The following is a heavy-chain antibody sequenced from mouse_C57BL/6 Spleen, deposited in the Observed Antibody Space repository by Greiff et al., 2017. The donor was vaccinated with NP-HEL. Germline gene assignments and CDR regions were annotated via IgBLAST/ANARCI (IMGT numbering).Heavy chain of an antibody. CDR3: AKGLTYYYGSSDY. Sequence: QVQLQQPGAELVRPGTSVKLSCKASGYTFTSYWMHWVKQRPGQGLEWIGVIDPSDSYTNYNQKFKGKATLTVDTSSSTAYMQLSSLTSEDSAVYYCAKGLTYYYGSSDYWGQGTTLTGSA. CDR1: GYTFTSYW. CDR2: IDPSDSYT. J-gene: IGHJ2*01. D-gene: IGHD1-1*01. V-gene: IGHV1-59*01.